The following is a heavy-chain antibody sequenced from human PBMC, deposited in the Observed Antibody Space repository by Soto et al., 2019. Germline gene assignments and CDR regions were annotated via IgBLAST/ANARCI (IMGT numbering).Heavy chain of an antibody. D-gene: IGHD3-10*01. CDR2: ISYDGNNK. V-gene: IGHV3-30*18. CDR3: AKTGISYGSGSYYFDY. CDR1: GFSFSSYG. Sequence: PGGSLRLSCTASGFSFSSYGMHWVRQAPGKGLEWVAVISYDGNNKFYSDSLKGRFTVTRDNSKNTVNLHMNTLRAEDTAVYYCAKTGISYGSGSYYFDYWGQGTLVTVSS. J-gene: IGHJ4*02.